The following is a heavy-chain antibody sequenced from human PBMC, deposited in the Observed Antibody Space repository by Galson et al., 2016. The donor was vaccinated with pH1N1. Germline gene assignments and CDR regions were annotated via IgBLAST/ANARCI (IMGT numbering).Heavy chain of an antibody. Sequence: SLRLSCAASGFTFDDNGMSWVRQPPGKGLEWVASINWNGGSTSHADSGKGRFTISRDNARNSLYLQMNSLRVEDTALYYCARVSRIVLMAPMDVWGKGTTVTVSS. D-gene: IGHD2-8*01. CDR2: INWNGGST. CDR1: GFTFDDNG. J-gene: IGHJ6*03. V-gene: IGHV3-20*04. CDR3: ARVSRIVLMAPMDV.